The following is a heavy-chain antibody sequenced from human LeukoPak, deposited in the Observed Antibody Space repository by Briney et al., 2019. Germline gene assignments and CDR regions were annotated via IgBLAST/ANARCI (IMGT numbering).Heavy chain of an antibody. Sequence: ETLSLTCAVYGGSFSGYYWSWVRQAPGKGLEWVSAISGSGGSTYYADSVKGRFTISRDNSKNTLYLQMNSLRAEDTAVYYCAKGQWLARIYYFDYWGQGTLVTVSS. D-gene: IGHD6-19*01. CDR3: AKGQWLARIYYFDY. J-gene: IGHJ4*02. CDR1: GGSFSGYY. V-gene: IGHV3-23*01. CDR2: ISGSGGST.